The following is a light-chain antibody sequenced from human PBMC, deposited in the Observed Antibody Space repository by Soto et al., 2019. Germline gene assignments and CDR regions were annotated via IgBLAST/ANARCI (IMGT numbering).Light chain of an antibody. CDR3: QQYGSSRPVT. V-gene: IGKV3-20*01. Sequence: IVLTQSPGTLSLSPGERATLSCRASQSVSSIYLAWYQQKPGQAPRLLIYGASSRPTGIPDRFSGSGSGTDFTLTISRLEPEDFAVYYCQQYGSSRPVTFGPGTKVDIK. CDR1: QSVSSIY. CDR2: GAS. J-gene: IGKJ3*01.